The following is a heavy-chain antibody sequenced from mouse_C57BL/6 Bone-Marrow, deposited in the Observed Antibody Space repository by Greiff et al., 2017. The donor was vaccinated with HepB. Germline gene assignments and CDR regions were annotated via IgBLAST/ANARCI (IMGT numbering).Heavy chain of an antibody. CDR1: GFSFNTYA. J-gene: IGHJ1*03. Sequence: EVMLVESGGGLVQPKGSLKLSCAASGFSFNTYAMNWVRQAPGKGLEWVARIRSKSNNYATYYADSVKDRFTISRDDSESMLYLQMNNLKTEDTAMCYCVRDYYGSRWCFDVWGTGTTVTVSS. V-gene: IGHV10-1*01. CDR3: VRDYYGSRWCFDV. D-gene: IGHD1-1*01. CDR2: IRSKSNNYAT.